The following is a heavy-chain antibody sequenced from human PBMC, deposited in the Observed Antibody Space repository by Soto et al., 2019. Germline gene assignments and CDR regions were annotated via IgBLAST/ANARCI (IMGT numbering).Heavy chain of an antibody. Sequence: QVQLVQSGAEVKKPGSSVKVTCKASAGTLSSYAISWVRQAPGQGPERMGGIIPIFGTANHAEKFQGRVTISADESTSTASMELSSRRSEGTAGYYWSRARYYDILTGYVYYCYGIDVWGQGTTVTVSS. V-gene: IGHV1-69*12. CDR3: SRARYYDILTGYVYYCYGIDV. CDR2: IIPIFGTA. J-gene: IGHJ6*02. CDR1: AGTLSSYA. D-gene: IGHD3-9*01.